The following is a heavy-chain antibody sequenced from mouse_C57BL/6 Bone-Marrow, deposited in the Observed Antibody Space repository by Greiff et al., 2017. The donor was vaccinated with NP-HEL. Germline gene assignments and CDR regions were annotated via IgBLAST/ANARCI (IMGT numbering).Heavy chain of an antibody. V-gene: IGHV1-81*01. CDR1: GYTFTSYG. D-gene: IGHD2-4*01. CDR2: IYPRSGNT. Sequence: LQESGAELARPGASVKLSCKASGYTFTSYGISWVKQRTGQGLEWIGEIYPRSGNTYYNEKFKGKATLTADKSSSTAYMELRSLTSEDSAVYFCARRGGLRRPYFDYWGQGTTLTVSS. J-gene: IGHJ2*01. CDR3: ARRGGLRRPYFDY.